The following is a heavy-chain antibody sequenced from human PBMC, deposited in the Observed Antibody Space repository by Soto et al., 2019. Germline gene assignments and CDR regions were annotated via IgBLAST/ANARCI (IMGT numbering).Heavy chain of an antibody. CDR1: GFTVSSNY. CDR2: IYSGGST. CDR3: ARSWDSSSWDV. Sequence: GGSLRLSCAASGFTVSSNYMSWVRQAPGKGLEWVSVIYSGGSTYYADSVKGRFTISRDNSKNTLYLQMSSLRAEDTAVYYCARSWDSSSWDVWGQGTMVTVSS. J-gene: IGHJ3*01. V-gene: IGHV3-53*01. D-gene: IGHD6-13*01.